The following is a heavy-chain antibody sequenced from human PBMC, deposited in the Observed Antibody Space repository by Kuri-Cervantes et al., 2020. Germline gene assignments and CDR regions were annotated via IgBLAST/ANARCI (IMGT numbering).Heavy chain of an antibody. V-gene: IGHV2-5*02. J-gene: IGHJ4*02. CDR2: IYWDDDK. Sequence: SGPTLVKPTQTLTLTCTFSGFSLSTSGVGVGWIRQPPGKTLEWLALIYWDDDKRYSPSLKSRLTITKDTSKNQVVLTMTNMDPVDTGTYYCAHRRRRSSGWFSFDYWGQGTLVTVSS. CDR3: AHRRRRSSGWFSFDY. D-gene: IGHD6-19*01. CDR1: GFSLSTSGVG.